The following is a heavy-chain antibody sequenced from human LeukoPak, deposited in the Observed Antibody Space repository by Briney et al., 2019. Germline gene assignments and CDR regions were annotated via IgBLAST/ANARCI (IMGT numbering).Heavy chain of an antibody. CDR2: ISSSSSTI. D-gene: IGHD6-13*01. J-gene: IGHJ6*03. CDR3: ARDRIEQQRTLGRSTNYYSYYYMDV. V-gene: IGHV3-48*01. Sequence: GGSLRLSCAASGFTFSSYSMDWVRRAPGKGLEWVSYISSSSSTIYYADSVKGRFTISRENAKHSLYLQMSSLRAEDTAVYYCARDRIEQQRTLGRSTNYYSYYYMDVWGKGTTVTVSS. CDR1: GFTFSSYS.